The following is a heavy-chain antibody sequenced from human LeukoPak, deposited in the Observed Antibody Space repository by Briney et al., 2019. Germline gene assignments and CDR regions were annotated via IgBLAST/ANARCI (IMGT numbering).Heavy chain of an antibody. J-gene: IGHJ4*02. CDR3: ARTTGYSSSWYRWYYFDY. CDR2: IYYSGST. CDR1: GGSISSYY. D-gene: IGHD6-13*01. Sequence: PSETLSLTCTVSGGSISSYYWSWIRQPPGKGLEWIGYIYYSGSTNYNPSLKSRVTISVDTSKNQFSLKLSSVTAADTAVYYCARTTGYSSSWYRWYYFDYWGQGTLVTVSS. V-gene: IGHV4-59*01.